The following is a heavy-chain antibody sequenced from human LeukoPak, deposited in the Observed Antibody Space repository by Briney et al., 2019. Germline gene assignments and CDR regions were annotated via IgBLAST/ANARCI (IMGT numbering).Heavy chain of an antibody. CDR2: ISSSGSTI. J-gene: IGHJ5*02. V-gene: IGHV3-48*03. D-gene: IGHD3-10*01. CDR3: ARGVRYGSGSYYAGYNWFDP. CDR1: GFTFSSYE. Sequence: GGSLRLSCAASGFTFSSYEMNWVRQAPGKGLEGVSYISSSGSTIYYADSVKGRFTISSDNAKDSLYLQMNSLRAEDTAVYYCARGVRYGSGSYYAGYNWFDPWGQGTLVTVSS.